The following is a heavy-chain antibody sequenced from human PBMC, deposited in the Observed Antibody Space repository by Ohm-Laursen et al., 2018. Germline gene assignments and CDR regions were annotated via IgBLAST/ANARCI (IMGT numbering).Heavy chain of an antibody. V-gene: IGHV1-69*04. Sequence: SVKVSCKASGGTFSSYAISWVRQAPGQGLEWMGRIIPILGIANYAQKFQGRVTITADKSTSTAYMELSSLRSEDTAVYYCARSQYCGGDCYSLDYWGQGTLVTVSS. CDR1: GGTFSSYA. CDR2: IIPILGIA. D-gene: IGHD2-21*02. CDR3: ARSQYCGGDCYSLDY. J-gene: IGHJ4*02.